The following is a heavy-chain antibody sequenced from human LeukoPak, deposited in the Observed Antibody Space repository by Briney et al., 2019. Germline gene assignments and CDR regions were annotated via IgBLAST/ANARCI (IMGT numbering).Heavy chain of an antibody. V-gene: IGHV3-33*06. Sequence: PGGSLRLSCAASGFTFRSYGMHWVRQAPGKGLEWVAVVWDDGSSQNYADSVKGRFTISRDNSKNMLYLQMNSLRAEDTAVYYCAKDQWNPDCWGQGTLVSVSS. CDR1: GFTFRSYG. CDR3: AKDQWNPDC. D-gene: IGHD6-19*01. CDR2: VWDDGSSQ. J-gene: IGHJ4*02.